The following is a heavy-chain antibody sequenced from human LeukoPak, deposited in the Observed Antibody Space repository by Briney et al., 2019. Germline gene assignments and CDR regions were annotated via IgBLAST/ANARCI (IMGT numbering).Heavy chain of an antibody. CDR1: GGSISSYY. CDR2: IYYSGST. Sequence: SETLSLTCTVSGGSISSYYWSWIRQPPGKGQEWIGYIYYSGSTNYNPSLKSRVTISVDTSKNQFSLKLSSVTAADTAVYYCARRRGATFWFDPWGQGTLVTVSS. V-gene: IGHV4-59*08. D-gene: IGHD1-26*01. CDR3: ARRRGATFWFDP. J-gene: IGHJ5*02.